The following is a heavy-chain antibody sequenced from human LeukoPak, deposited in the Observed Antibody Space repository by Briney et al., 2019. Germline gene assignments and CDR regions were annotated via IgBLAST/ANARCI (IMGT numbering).Heavy chain of an antibody. Sequence: GGSLRLSCAASGFTFSTYAMSWVRQAAGKGLEWVSLISGSGGGTYYADSVKGRFTISRHNSKNTLYLQLNSLRVEDTAVYYCAKNRGAGSHYYYHMNVWGKGTTVTVSS. V-gene: IGHV3-23*01. D-gene: IGHD1-26*01. CDR1: GFTFSTYA. J-gene: IGHJ6*03. CDR3: AKNRGAGSHYYYHMNV. CDR2: ISGSGGGT.